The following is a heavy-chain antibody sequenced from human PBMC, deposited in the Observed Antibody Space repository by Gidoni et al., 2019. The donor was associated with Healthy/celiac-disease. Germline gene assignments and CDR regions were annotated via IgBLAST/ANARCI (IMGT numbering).Heavy chain of an antibody. J-gene: IGHJ4*02. V-gene: IGHV3-43*01. CDR3: AKDGLRYFDWLSHYFDY. Sequence: EVQLVESGGVVVQPGGSLRLSCASSGFTFDDYTMHWVRQAPGKGLEWVSLISWDGGSTYYADSVKGRFTISRDNSKNSLYLQMNSLRTEDTALYYCAKDGLRYFDWLSHYFDYWGQGTLVTVSS. D-gene: IGHD3-9*01. CDR1: GFTFDDYT. CDR2: ISWDGGST.